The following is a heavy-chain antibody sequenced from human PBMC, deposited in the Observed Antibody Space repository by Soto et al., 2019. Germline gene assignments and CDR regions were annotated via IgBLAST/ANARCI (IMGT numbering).Heavy chain of an antibody. CDR1: GFTFSTLA. Sequence: EVQLLESGGGSVQPGGSLRLSCAASGFTFSTLAMTWVRQAPGKGLEWVSSVLASGTGTYYADSVKGRFTISRDNSKNTVYLQMNSLRAEDTALYYCASVRVGYWGQGTLVNVSS. CDR3: ASVRVGY. CDR2: VLASGTGT. D-gene: IGHD1-26*01. V-gene: IGHV3-23*01. J-gene: IGHJ4*02.